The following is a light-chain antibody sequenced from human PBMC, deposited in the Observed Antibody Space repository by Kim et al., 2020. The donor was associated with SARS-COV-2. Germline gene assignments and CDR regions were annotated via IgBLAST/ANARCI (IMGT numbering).Light chain of an antibody. CDR3: SSFAGRNTFGV. Sequence: QSVTITCTGTNSDIGGDKYVSWYQQHPGKAPRLMICEVNKRPSGVPDRFSGSKSGNTASLTVSGLQAEDEADYYCSSFAGRNTFGVFGGGTKVTVL. J-gene: IGLJ3*02. CDR2: EVN. CDR1: NSDIGGDKY. V-gene: IGLV2-8*01.